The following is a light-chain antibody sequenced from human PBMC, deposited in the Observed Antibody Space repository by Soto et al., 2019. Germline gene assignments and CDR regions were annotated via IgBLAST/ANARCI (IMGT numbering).Light chain of an antibody. CDR2: WAS. CDR1: RSLLYSYYNKNY. Sequence: DIVMTQYPDSLAVSLGERTTIHCRSSRSLLYSYYNKNYLAGYQQKPGQPPKLPIYWASTRESGVPDRFSGSGSGTDFTLIISSLQAEDFAVYYCQQCYSTPWTFGQGTKVEIK. CDR3: QQCYSTPWT. V-gene: IGKV4-1*01. J-gene: IGKJ1*01.